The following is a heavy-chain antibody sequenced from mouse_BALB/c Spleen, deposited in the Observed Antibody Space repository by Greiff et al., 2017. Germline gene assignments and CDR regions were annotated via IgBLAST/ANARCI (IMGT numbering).Heavy chain of an antibody. J-gene: IGHJ3*01. CDR1: GFTFSSYG. CDR2: INSNGGST. V-gene: IGHV5-6-3*01. D-gene: IGHD1-1*01. Sequence: EVMLVESGGGLVQPGGSLKLSCAASGFTFSSYGMSWVRQTPDKRLELVATINSNGGSTYYPDSVKGRFTISRDNAKNTLYLQMSSLKSEDTAMYYCARDRTTVAPFAYWGQGTLVTVSA. CDR3: ARDRTTVAPFAY.